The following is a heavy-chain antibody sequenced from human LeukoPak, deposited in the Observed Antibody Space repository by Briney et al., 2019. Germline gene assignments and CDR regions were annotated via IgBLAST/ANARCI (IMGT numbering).Heavy chain of an antibody. CDR3: ARDGYSGNDGL. D-gene: IGHD5-12*01. CDR1: SGSFSGYY. Sequence: SETLSLTCAVYSGSFSGYYWSWIRQPPGKGLEWIGEINHSGSTNDNPSLKSRVTISFDTSKNQFSLKLTSVTAADTAVYYCARDGYSGNDGLWGQGTLVTVSS. J-gene: IGHJ4*02. V-gene: IGHV4-34*01. CDR2: INHSGST.